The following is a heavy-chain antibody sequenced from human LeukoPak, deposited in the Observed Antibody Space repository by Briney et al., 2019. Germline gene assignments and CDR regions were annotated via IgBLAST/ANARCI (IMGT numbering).Heavy chain of an antibody. J-gene: IGHJ1*01. CDR2: FFLKGST. CDR1: GYSITSAYY. Sequence: SETLSLTCTVSGYSITSAYYWGWIRQPPGKGLEWIGSFFLKGSTYYNPSLKSRVTISVDTSKNQFSLRLSSVTAADTAVYYCARDYRLTQIQYWGQGTLVTVSS. D-gene: IGHD1-26*01. V-gene: IGHV4-38-2*02. CDR3: ARDYRLTQIQY.